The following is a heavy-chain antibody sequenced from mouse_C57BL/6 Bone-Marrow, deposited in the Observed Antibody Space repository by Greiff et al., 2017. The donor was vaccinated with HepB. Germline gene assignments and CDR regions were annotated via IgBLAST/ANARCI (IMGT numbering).Heavy chain of an antibody. D-gene: IGHD2-4*01. J-gene: IGHJ3*01. CDR1: GYTFTSYG. Sequence: VQLQQSGAELARPGASVKLSCKASGYTFTSYGISWVKQRTGQGLEWIGEIYPRSGNTYYNEKFKGKATLTADKSSSTAYMELRSLTSEDSAVYFCARSSYDYGGAAYWAKGLWSLSLQ. CDR3: ARSSYDYGGAAY. V-gene: IGHV1-81*01. CDR2: IYPRSGNT.